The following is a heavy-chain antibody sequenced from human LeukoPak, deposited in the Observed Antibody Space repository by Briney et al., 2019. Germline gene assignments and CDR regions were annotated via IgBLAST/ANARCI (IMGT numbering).Heavy chain of an antibody. Sequence: GESLKISCKGFGYSFTNYWIAWVRQMPGKGLEWMGIIYPGDSDTRYSPSFQGQVTISADKSISTAHLQWSSLKASDTAMYYCARLEQYYYMDVWGKGTTVTVSS. V-gene: IGHV5-51*01. CDR1: GYSFTNYW. D-gene: IGHD1/OR15-1a*01. CDR2: IYPGDSDT. CDR3: ARLEQYYYMDV. J-gene: IGHJ6*03.